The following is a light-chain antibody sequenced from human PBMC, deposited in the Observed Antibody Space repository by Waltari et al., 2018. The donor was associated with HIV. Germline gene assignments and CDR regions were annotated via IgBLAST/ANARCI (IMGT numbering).Light chain of an antibody. V-gene: IGKV3-11*01. CDR1: QSVGHI. CDR3: QQRTNWV. Sequence: EIVLTQSPATLSLSPGERATLSCRASQSVGHILAWYQRKPGQAPRLLISDTSNRATGIPARFSGSGFGTDFTLTISSLEPEDFAVYYCQQRTNWVFGQGTKLEI. CDR2: DTS. J-gene: IGKJ2*01.